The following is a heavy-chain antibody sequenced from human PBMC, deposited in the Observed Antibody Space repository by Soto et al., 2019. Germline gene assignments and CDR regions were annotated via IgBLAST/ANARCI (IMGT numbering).Heavy chain of an antibody. V-gene: IGHV1-18*01. D-gene: IGHD3-16*02. CDR1: GYIFVNYG. J-gene: IGHJ6*02. CDR3: AMVDNFVTPTPQDV. CDR2: ISPYRGKT. Sequence: QVQLVQSGDEVRKPGSSVKVSCKDSGYIFVNYGIAWVRQAPGQGLEWMGWISPYRGKTHYARKVQGRLTITTDTSTSTAYMDLGSLTSDDRAVYYCAMVDNFVTPTPQDVWGQGTTVTVSS.